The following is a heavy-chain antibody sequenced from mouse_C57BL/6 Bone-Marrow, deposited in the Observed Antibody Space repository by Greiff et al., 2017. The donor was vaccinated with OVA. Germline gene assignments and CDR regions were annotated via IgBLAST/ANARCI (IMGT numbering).Heavy chain of an antibody. CDR3: ARSLGGYFDY. CDR2: ISSGSSTI. D-gene: IGHD3-1*01. V-gene: IGHV5-17*01. Sequence: EVQLVESGGGLVKPGGSLKLSCAASGFTFSDYGMHWVRQAPEKGLEWVAYISSGSSTIYYADTVKGRFTISTDNAKNTLFLQMTSLRSEDTAMYYCARSLGGYFDYWGQGTTLTVSS. J-gene: IGHJ2*01. CDR1: GFTFSDYG.